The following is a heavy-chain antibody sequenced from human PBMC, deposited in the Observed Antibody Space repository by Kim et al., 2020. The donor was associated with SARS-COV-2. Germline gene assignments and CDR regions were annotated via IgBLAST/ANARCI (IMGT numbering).Heavy chain of an antibody. D-gene: IGHD4-17*01. V-gene: IGHV3-23*03. CDR1: GFTFSSYA. CDR2: IYSGGSST. CDR3: AKGPYGGAGGWFDP. J-gene: IGHJ5*02. Sequence: GGSLRLSCAASGFTFSSYAMSWVRQAPGKGLEWVSVIYSGGSSTYYADSVKGRFTISRDNSKNTLYLQMNSLRAEDTAVYYCAKGPYGGAGGWFDPWGQGTLVTVSS.